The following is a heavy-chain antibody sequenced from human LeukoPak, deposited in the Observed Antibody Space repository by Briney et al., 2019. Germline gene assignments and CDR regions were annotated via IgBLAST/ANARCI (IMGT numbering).Heavy chain of an antibody. CDR3: ARDHGAHYYYYYYMDV. CDR1: GFTFSDYY. CDR2: ISSSGSTI. D-gene: IGHD3-10*01. J-gene: IGHJ6*03. V-gene: IGHV3-11*04. Sequence: GGSLRLSCAASGFTFSDYYMSWIRQAPGKGREWFSYISSSGSTIYYADSVKGRFTISRDNAKNSLYLQMNSLRAEDTAVYYCARDHGAHYYYYYYMDVWGKGTTVTVSS.